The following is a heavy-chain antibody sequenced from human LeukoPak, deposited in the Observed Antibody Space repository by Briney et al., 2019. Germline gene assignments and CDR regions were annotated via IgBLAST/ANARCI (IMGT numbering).Heavy chain of an antibody. V-gene: IGHV3-48*03. Sequence: GGSLRLSCAASGFTFSGYEMNWVRQAPGKGLEWVSYISSSGSTIYYADSVKGRFTISRDNAKNSLYLQMNSLRAEDTAVYYCARKAAAVTYYFDYWGQGTLVTVSS. J-gene: IGHJ4*02. CDR2: ISSSGSTI. CDR1: GFTFSGYE. CDR3: ARKAAAVTYYFDY. D-gene: IGHD6-13*01.